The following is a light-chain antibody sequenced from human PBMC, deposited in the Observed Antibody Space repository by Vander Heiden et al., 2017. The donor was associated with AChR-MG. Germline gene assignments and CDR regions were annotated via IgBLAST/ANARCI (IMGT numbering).Light chain of an antibody. J-gene: IGLJ3*02. CDR2: EVS. CDR1: SSAVGGYNY. V-gene: IGLV2-8*01. CDR3: SSYAGSNNWV. Sequence: QSALPQPPSASGSPGQSVTISCTGTSSAVGGYNYGSGYQQHPGKAPRRMIYEVSKRPSGVPDRFSGAKSGNTASLTVSGLQAEDEADYYCSSYAGSNNWVFGGGNKLTVL.